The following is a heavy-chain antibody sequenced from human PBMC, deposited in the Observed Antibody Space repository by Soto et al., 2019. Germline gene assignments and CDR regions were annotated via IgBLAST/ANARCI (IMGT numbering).Heavy chain of an antibody. CDR2: ISYDGSNK. CDR3: ARDLHPQDSSGYYYRMIMGAFDI. CDR1: GFTFSSYA. J-gene: IGHJ3*02. Sequence: GGSLRLSCAASGFTFSSYAMHWVRQAPGKGLEWVAVISYDGSNKYYADSVKGRFTISRDNSKNTLYLQMNSLRAEDTAVYYCARDLHPQDSSGYYYRMIMGAFDIWGQGTMVTVSS. V-gene: IGHV3-30-3*01. D-gene: IGHD3-22*01.